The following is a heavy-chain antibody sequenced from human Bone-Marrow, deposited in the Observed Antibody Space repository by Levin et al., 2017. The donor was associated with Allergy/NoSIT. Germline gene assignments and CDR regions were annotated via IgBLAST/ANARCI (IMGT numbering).Heavy chain of an antibody. CDR1: GGSISSGGYY. Sequence: SETLSLTCSVSGGSISSGGYYWTWIRQHPEWGLQWLGYIFYSGTTYYSPSLKSRVSISVDTSKNQFSLRLTSVTAADTAVYLCAREDRSGSFDVWGQGTVVTVSS. D-gene: IGHD3-10*01. CDR2: IFYSGTT. V-gene: IGHV4-31*03. J-gene: IGHJ3*01. CDR3: AREDRSGSFDV.